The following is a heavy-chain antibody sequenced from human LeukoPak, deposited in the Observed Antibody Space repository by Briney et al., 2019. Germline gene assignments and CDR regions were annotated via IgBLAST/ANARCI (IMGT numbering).Heavy chain of an antibody. CDR2: IYTSGST. D-gene: IGHD3-3*01. V-gene: IGHV4-4*07. J-gene: IGHJ4*02. CDR3: GRGYYDFWSDYYTGISEDYFDY. Sequence: RPSETLSLTCTVSGGSISSYYWSWIRQPAGKGLEWIGRIYTSGSTNYNPSLKSRVTMSVDTSKNQFSLKLSSVTAADTAVYYCGRGYYDFWSDYYTGISEDYFDYWGQGTLVTVSS. CDR1: GGSISSYY.